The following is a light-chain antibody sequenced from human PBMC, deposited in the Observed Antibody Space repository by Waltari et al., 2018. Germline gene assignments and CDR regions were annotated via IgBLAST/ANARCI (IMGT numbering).Light chain of an antibody. V-gene: IGLV1-40*01. CDR2: SSN. Sequence: QSVLTQPPSVSGAPGQTVTISCTGSRSNIGSIFHVHWYQHVPGEAPKLLIYSSNSRPTGVPDRFSASRSGTTASLTITGLQAEDEADYYFQSYDDNLSALFGGGTKLTVL. CDR3: QSYDDNLSAL. CDR1: RSNIGSIFH. J-gene: IGLJ3*02.